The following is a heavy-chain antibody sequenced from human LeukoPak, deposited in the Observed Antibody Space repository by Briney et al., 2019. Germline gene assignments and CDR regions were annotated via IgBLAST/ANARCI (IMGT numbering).Heavy chain of an antibody. J-gene: IGHJ4*02. Sequence: GESLKISCKGSGYSFTSYWVAWVRQMPGKGLEWMGIIYPGDSDTRYSPSLQGQVIISADKSISTAYLQLSSLKASDTAMYYCARRDYGGKHFDYWGQGTLVTVSS. CDR1: GYSFTSYW. CDR2: IYPGDSDT. V-gene: IGHV5-51*01. CDR3: ARRDYGGKHFDY. D-gene: IGHD4-23*01.